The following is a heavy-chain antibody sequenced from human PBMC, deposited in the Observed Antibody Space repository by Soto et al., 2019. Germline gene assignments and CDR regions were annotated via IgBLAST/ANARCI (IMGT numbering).Heavy chain of an antibody. J-gene: IGHJ4*02. CDR2: ITGTSAFT. CDR1: GLVLRDFK. D-gene: IGHD3-16*01. Sequence: GGPLRSSWEVSGLVLRDFKLNWVGRGPGGGLEWLSSITGTSAFTEYAESIEGRFTISRDNPNKLLFLHMDNLRPEDTAVYYCARDNLAFQGAFDLWGQGTLVTVSS. V-gene: IGHV3-21*01. CDR3: ARDNLAFQGAFDL.